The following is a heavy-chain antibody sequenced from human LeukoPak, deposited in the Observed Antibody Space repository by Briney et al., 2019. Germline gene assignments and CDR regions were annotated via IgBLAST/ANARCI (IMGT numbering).Heavy chain of an antibody. CDR1: GFTFSSYE. Sequence: GGSLRLSCAASGFTFSSYEMNWVRQAPGKGLEWVSYISSSGSTIYYADSVKGRFTISRDNSKNTLYLQMNSLRAEDTAVYYCAKPPPFYDILTGYYPFDYWGQGTLVTVSS. CDR3: AKPPPFYDILTGYYPFDY. D-gene: IGHD3-9*01. V-gene: IGHV3-48*03. J-gene: IGHJ4*02. CDR2: ISSSGSTI.